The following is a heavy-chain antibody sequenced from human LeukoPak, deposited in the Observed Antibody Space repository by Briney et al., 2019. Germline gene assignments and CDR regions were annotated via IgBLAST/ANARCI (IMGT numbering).Heavy chain of an antibody. CDR3: ARDSGAAANRYYYYGMDV. J-gene: IGHJ6*02. V-gene: IGHV1-18*01. D-gene: IGHD6-13*01. Sequence: ASVKVSCKASGYTFTSYGISWVRQAPGQGREWMGWISAYNGNTNYAQKLQGRVTMTTDTPTSTAYMELRSLRSDDTAVYYCARDSGAAANRYYYYGMDVWGQGTTVTVSS. CDR1: GYTFTSYG. CDR2: ISAYNGNT.